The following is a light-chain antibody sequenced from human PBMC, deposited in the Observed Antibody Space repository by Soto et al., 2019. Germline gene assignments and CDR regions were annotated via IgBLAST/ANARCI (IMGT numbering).Light chain of an antibody. J-gene: IGLJ1*01. CDR3: SSYTSSSTL. Sequence: QSVLTQPASVSGSPGQSITISCTRTSSDVGSYNYVSWYQQHPGKAPKLMIYEVSDRPSGISSRFSGSKSGNTASLTISGLQTEDEADYYCSSYTSSSTLFGTGTKVTVL. V-gene: IGLV2-14*01. CDR2: EVS. CDR1: SSDVGSYNY.